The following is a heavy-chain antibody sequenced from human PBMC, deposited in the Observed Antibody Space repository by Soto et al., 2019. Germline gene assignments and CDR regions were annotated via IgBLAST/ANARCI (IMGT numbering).Heavy chain of an antibody. D-gene: IGHD5-18*01. CDR2: ISAYNGNT. J-gene: IGHJ4*02. Sequence: QVQLVQSGAXVXXPGASVKVSCKASGYTFTGYGISWVRQAPGQGLEWMGWISAYNGNTNYAQRLQGRVTMTRDTSTSTAYMELRSLRSDDTAVYYCARDRALQLGDYWGQGTLVTVSS. V-gene: IGHV1-18*01. CDR3: ARDRALQLGDY. CDR1: GYTFTGYG.